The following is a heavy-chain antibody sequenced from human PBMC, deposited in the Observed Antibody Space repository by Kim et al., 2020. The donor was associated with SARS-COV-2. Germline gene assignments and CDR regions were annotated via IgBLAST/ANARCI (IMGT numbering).Heavy chain of an antibody. CDR3: GREVGSSGWYTIDY. V-gene: IGHV3-23*01. Sequence: AASVRGRVTRSRDNSKNTLYLERNSLRAEDTAMYYCGREVGSSGWYTIDYWGQGTLVTVSS. J-gene: IGHJ4*02. D-gene: IGHD6-13*01.